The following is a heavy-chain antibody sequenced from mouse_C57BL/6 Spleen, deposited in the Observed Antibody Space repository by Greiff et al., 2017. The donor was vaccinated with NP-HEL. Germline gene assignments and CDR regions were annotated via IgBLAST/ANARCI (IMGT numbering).Heavy chain of an antibody. CDR2: IYPGSGST. J-gene: IGHJ1*03. V-gene: IGHV1-55*01. D-gene: IGHD2-1*01. Sequence: VQLQQPGAELVKPGASVKMSCKASGYTFTSYWITWVKQRPGQGLEWIGDIYPGSGSTNYNEKFKSKATLTVDTSSSTAYMQLSSLTSEDSAVYYCAERRSYYGNGNFDVWGTGTTVTVSS. CDR3: AERRSYYGNGNFDV. CDR1: GYTFTSYW.